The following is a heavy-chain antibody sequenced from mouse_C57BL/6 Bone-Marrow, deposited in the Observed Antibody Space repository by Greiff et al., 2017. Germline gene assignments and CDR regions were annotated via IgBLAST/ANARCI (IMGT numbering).Heavy chain of an antibody. J-gene: IGHJ3*01. D-gene: IGHD2-3*01. CDR3: IYDGNGFAY. Sequence: VKLMESGAELVRPGTSVKMSCKASGYTFTNYWIGWAKQRPGHGLEWIGDIYPGGGYTNYNEKFKGKATLTADKSSSTAYMQFSSLTSDDSAIYYEIYDGNGFAYWGQGTLVTVSA. CDR1: GYTFTNYW. V-gene: IGHV1-63*01. CDR2: IYPGGGYT.